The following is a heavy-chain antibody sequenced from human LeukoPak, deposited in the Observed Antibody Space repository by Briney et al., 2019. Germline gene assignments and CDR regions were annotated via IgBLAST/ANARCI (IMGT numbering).Heavy chain of an antibody. D-gene: IGHD1-26*01. Sequence: GGSLRLSCAASEFTFDDYTMHWVRQAPGKGLEWVSLISWDGGSTYYADSVKGRFTISRDNSKNSLYLQMNSLRTEDTALYYCAKASGSYWYFDLWGRGTLVTVSS. J-gene: IGHJ2*01. CDR1: EFTFDDYT. V-gene: IGHV3-43*01. CDR3: AKASGSYWYFDL. CDR2: ISWDGGST.